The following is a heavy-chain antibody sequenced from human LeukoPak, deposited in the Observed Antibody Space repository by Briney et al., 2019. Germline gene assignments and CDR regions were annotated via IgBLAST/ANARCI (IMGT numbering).Heavy chain of an antibody. CDR1: GFTFSSYA. CDR2: ISYDGSNK. J-gene: IGHJ4*02. Sequence: GGSLRLSCAASGFTFSSYAMHWVRQAPGKGLEWVAVISYDGSNKYYADSVKGRFTISRDNSKNTLYLQMNSLRAVDTAVYYCANTMIVTTGFDYWGQGTLVTVSS. CDR3: ANTMIVTTGFDY. V-gene: IGHV3-30-3*01. D-gene: IGHD3-22*01.